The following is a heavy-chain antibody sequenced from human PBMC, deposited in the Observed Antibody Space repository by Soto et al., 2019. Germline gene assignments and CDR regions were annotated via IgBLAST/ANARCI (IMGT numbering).Heavy chain of an antibody. CDR1: GGTFSSYA. J-gene: IGHJ6*02. D-gene: IGHD6-13*01. CDR2: IIPIFGTA. Sequence: QVQLVQSGAEVKKPGSSVKVSCKASGGTFSSYAISWVRQAPGQGLEWMGGIIPIFGTANYAQKFQGRVTITADEPTSTAYMELSSLRSEDTAVYYCARDRTAAGRYYYYYYGMDVWGQGTTVTVSS. CDR3: ARDRTAAGRYYYYYYGMDV. V-gene: IGHV1-69*01.